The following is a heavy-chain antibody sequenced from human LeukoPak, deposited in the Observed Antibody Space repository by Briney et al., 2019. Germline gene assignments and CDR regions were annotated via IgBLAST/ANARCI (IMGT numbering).Heavy chain of an antibody. Sequence: ASVKVSCKASGYTFTGYYMHWVRQAPGQGLEWMGWISAYNGNTNYAQKLQGRVTMTTDTSTSTAYMELRSLRSDDTAVYYCARDSGAVTTFFYYYYYMDVWGKGTTVTVSS. D-gene: IGHD4-11*01. V-gene: IGHV1-18*04. J-gene: IGHJ6*03. CDR3: ARDSGAVTTFFYYYYYMDV. CDR1: GYTFTGYY. CDR2: ISAYNGNT.